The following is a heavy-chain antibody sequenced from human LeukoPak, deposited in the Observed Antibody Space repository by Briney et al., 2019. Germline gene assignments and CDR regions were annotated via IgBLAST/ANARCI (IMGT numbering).Heavy chain of an antibody. J-gene: IGHJ4*02. Sequence: GSLRLSCAASGFTLSNYRMHWVRPAPGKGLEWVSLINDSGGNTYYADSVKGRFTISRDNSKNTLFLQMSSLRAEDTAVYYCAKTSAGIRGGYFDYWGQGTLVTVSS. CDR2: INDSGGNT. V-gene: IGHV3-23*01. D-gene: IGHD3-10*01. CDR3: AKTSAGIRGGYFDY. CDR1: GFTLSNYR.